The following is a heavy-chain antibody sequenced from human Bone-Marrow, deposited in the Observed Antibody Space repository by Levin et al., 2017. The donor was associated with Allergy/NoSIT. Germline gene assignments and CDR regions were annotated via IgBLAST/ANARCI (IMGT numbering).Heavy chain of an antibody. CDR1: GFTFSSYA. CDR3: ARGPKESSGYYRYYFDY. D-gene: IGHD3-22*01. J-gene: IGHJ4*02. Sequence: PGGSLRLSCAASGFTFSSYAMHWVRQAPGKGLEWVAVISYDGSNKYYADSVKGRFTISRDNSKNTLYLQMNSLRAEDTAVYYCARGPKESSGYYRYYFDYWGQGTLVTVSS. V-gene: IGHV3-30*04. CDR2: ISYDGSNK.